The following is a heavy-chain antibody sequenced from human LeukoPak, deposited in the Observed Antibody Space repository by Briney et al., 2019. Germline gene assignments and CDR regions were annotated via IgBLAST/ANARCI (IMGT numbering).Heavy chain of an antibody. V-gene: IGHV3-48*01. Sequence: GGSLRLSCAASGFTFSSYSMNWVRQAPGKGLEWVSYISSSSSTIYYADSVKGRFTISRDNSKNTLYLQMNSLRAEDTAVYYCAHINYDSSGYLSGGEDDWGQGTLVTVSS. D-gene: IGHD3-22*01. CDR3: AHINYDSSGYLSGGEDD. J-gene: IGHJ4*02. CDR1: GFTFSSYS. CDR2: ISSSSSTI.